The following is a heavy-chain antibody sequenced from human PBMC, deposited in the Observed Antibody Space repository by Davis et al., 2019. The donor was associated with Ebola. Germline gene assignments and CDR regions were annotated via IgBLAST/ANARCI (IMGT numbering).Heavy chain of an antibody. CDR1: GGTFSSYA. D-gene: IGHD3-10*01. CDR2: INTNTGNP. CDR3: ARDRRVRGVIQSNWFDP. V-gene: IGHV7-4-1*02. J-gene: IGHJ5*02. Sequence: ASVKVSCKASGGTFSSYAISWVRQAPGQGLEWMGWINTNTGNPTYAQGFTGRFVFSLDTSVSTAYLQISSLKAEDTTVYYCARDRRVRGVIQSNWFDPWGQGTLVTVSS.